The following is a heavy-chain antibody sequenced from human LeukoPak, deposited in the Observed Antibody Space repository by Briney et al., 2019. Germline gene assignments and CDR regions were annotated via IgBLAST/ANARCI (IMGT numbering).Heavy chain of an antibody. CDR2: ISGSGGTR. Sequence: PGGTLRLSCAASGFTFGNFGTSWVRQAPGKGLEGVSIISGSGGTRYYADPVKGRFTISRDNSKNTVYLQMNGLRAEDTALYYCAKDQSSWDSSGYWDSWGQGSLVTVSA. CDR1: GFTFGNFG. CDR3: AKDQSSWDSSGYWDS. J-gene: IGHJ4*02. V-gene: IGHV3-23*01. D-gene: IGHD3-22*01.